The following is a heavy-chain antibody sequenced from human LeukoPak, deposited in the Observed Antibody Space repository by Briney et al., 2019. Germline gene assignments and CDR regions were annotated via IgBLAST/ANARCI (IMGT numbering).Heavy chain of an antibody. D-gene: IGHD6-19*01. Sequence: ASVKVSCKVSGYTLTELSMHWVRQAPGKGLEWMGGFDPEDGETIYAQKFQGRVTMTEDTSTDTAYMELSSLRSEDTAVHYCATGSSSGWANDAFDIWGQGTMVTVSS. V-gene: IGHV1-24*01. CDR1: GYTLTELS. J-gene: IGHJ3*02. CDR2: FDPEDGET. CDR3: ATGSSSGWANDAFDI.